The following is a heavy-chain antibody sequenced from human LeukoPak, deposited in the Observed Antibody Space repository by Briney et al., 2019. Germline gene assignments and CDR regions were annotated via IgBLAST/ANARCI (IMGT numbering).Heavy chain of an antibody. CDR3: ARLPPEDYGGNPRAFDI. J-gene: IGHJ3*02. V-gene: IGHV1-69*05. CDR1: GGTFSSYA. CDR2: IIPIFGTA. Sequence: GASVKVSCKASGGTFSSYAISWVRQAPGQGLEWMGGIIPIFGTANYAQKFQGRVTITTDESTSTAYMELSSLRSEDTAVYYCARLPPEDYGGNPRAFDIWGQGTMVTVSS. D-gene: IGHD4-23*01.